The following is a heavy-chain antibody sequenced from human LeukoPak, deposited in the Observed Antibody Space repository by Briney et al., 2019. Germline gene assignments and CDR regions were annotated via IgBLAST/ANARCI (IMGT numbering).Heavy chain of an antibody. Sequence: ASVKVSCKASGYTFTTYYMHWVRQAPGQGLEWMGIINPSGGSTSYAQKFQGRATMTRDTSTSTVYMELSSLRFEDTAVYYCARSDYCSSTSCYMHYWGQGTLVTVSS. CDR3: ARSDYCSSTSCYMHY. CDR2: INPSGGST. D-gene: IGHD2-2*02. V-gene: IGHV1-46*01. CDR1: GYTFTTYY. J-gene: IGHJ4*02.